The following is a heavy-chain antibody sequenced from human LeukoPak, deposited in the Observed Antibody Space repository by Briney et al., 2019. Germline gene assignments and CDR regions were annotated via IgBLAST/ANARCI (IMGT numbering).Heavy chain of an antibody. CDR2: IYASGST. V-gene: IGHV4-59*13. J-gene: IGHJ3*02. CDR1: GASISSYY. CDR3: ARDLVTVTKGFDI. Sequence: SETLSLTCTVSGASISSYYWSWIRHPPGRGLEWIGYIYASGSTNYNPSLKSRVTISIDTSKNQFSLKLSSVTTADTAVYYRARDLVTVTKGFDIWGLGTMVSVSS. D-gene: IGHD4-17*01.